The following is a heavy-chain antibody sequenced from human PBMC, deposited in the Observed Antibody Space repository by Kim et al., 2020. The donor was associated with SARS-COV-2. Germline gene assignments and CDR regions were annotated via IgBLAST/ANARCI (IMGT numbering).Heavy chain of an antibody. V-gene: IGHV4-28*01. CDR3: ARLYSGWFDP. CDR1: DYSITSNNW. Sequence: SETLSLTCDVSDYSITSNNWWGWIRQPPGKGLEWIGYIYYSGNTYYNPSLKSRVTMSVDTSKNQFSLKLSSVTAVDTAVYSCARLYSGWFDPWGQGTLVTVSS. D-gene: IGHD2-15*01. CDR2: IYYSGNT. J-gene: IGHJ5*02.